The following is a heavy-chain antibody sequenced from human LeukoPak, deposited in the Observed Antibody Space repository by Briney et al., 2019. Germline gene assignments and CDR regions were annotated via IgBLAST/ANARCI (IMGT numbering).Heavy chain of an antibody. Sequence: GGSLRLSCSASGFTFSSYAMHWVRQAPGKGLEYVSAISSNGGSTYYADSVKGRFTISRDNSKNTLYLQMSSLRAEDTAVYYCVEGIDSSSPGTLDYWGQGTLVTVSS. D-gene: IGHD6-13*01. CDR2: ISSNGGST. CDR3: VEGIDSSSPGTLDY. V-gene: IGHV3-64D*06. CDR1: GFTFSSYA. J-gene: IGHJ4*02.